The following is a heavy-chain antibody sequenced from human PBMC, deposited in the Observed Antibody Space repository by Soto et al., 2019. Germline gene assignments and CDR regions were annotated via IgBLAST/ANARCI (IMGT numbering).Heavy chain of an antibody. D-gene: IGHD3-10*01. V-gene: IGHV4-59*01. Sequence: SETLSLTCTVSGGSISSYYWSWIRQPPGKGLEWIGYIYYSGSTNYNPSLKSRVTISVDTSKNQFSLKLSPVTAADTAVYYCASVGTTGWFEIDYWGQGTLVTVSS. J-gene: IGHJ4*02. CDR2: IYYSGST. CDR1: GGSISSYY. CDR3: ASVGTTGWFEIDY.